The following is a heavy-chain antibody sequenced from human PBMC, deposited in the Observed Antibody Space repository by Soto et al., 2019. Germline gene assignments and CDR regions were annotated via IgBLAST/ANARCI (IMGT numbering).Heavy chain of an antibody. Sequence: QVQLQESGPGLVKPSETLSLTCTVSGGSISSYYWSWIRQPPGKGLEWIGYIYYSGSTNYNPSLKRRVTISVDTSKNQFSLMLSSVTDADTAVYYCARAWGRVFDYWGQGTLVTVSS. J-gene: IGHJ4*02. CDR3: ARAWGRVFDY. D-gene: IGHD2-15*01. CDR1: GGSISSYY. CDR2: IYYSGST. V-gene: IGHV4-59*01.